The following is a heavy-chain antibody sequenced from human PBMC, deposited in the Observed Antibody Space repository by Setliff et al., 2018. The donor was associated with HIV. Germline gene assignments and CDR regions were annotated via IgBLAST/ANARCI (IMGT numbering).Heavy chain of an antibody. CDR3: TREGRGDPAMATTRIDY. V-gene: IGHV4-39*02. CDR2: IYYTGFA. CDR1: GDSISSGSYF. D-gene: IGHD1-1*01. Sequence: SETLSLTCSVSGDSISSGSYFWGWIRQTRGKGLEWIGNIYYTGFAYYNPSLKSRVTISLDTSKTHFFLNLTSVTDADTAVYFCTREGRGDPAMATTRIDYWGQGKLVTVSS. J-gene: IGHJ4*02.